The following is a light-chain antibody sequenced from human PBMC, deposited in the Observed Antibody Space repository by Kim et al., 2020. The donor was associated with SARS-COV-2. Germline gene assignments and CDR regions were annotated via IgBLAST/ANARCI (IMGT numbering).Light chain of an antibody. CDR1: QSVSNN. CDR2: GAS. Sequence: EIVMTQSPATLSVSPGERATLSCRASQSVSNNLAWYQHKPGQSPRLLIYGASTRATGVPARFSGSGSGTDFTLTVSSLQSEDFAVYYCHQYNDLPPGDTFGQGTKLEI. CDR3: HQYNDLPPGDT. V-gene: IGKV3-15*01. J-gene: IGKJ2*01.